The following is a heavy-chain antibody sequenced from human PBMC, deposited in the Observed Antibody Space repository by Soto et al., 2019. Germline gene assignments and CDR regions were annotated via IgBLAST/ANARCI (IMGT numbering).Heavy chain of an antibody. J-gene: IGHJ4*02. D-gene: IGHD3-22*01. CDR2: VSGSGSTT. V-gene: IGHV3-23*01. Sequence: GGSLRLSCAASGFTFSSYAISWVRQAPGKGLEWVSAVSGSGSTTFYADSVKGRFTISRDNSMNTLYLQMNSLRAEDTALYYCVKRVIGYVPYFDYWGLGTLVTVSS. CDR1: GFTFSSYA. CDR3: VKRVIGYVPYFDY.